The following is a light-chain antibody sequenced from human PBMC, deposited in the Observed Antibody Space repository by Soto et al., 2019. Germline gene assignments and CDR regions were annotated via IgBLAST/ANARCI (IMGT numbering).Light chain of an antibody. J-gene: IGLJ2*01. V-gene: IGLV2-23*01. CDR3: SSYAGDSTLV. Sequence: QSALTQPASVSGSPGQSITISCTGTSSDVGSYNLVSWYQQHPDKAPKLMINEGTKRPSGVSNRFSGSKSGNTASLTISGLQAEDEADYYCSSYAGDSTLVFGGGTQLTVL. CDR2: EGT. CDR1: SSDVGSYNL.